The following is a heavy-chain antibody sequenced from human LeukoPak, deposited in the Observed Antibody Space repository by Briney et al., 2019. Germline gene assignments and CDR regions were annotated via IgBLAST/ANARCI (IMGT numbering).Heavy chain of an antibody. V-gene: IGHV4-34*01. CDR1: GGSFSGYY. CDR2: TAHSGST. CDR3: ARGGVVVPAAIEHNWFDP. D-gene: IGHD2-2*01. J-gene: IGHJ5*02. Sequence: SETLSLTCAVYGGSFSGYYWSWIRQPPGRGLEWIGETAHSGSTKYNPSLKSRVTISVDASKNQFSLKLTSVTAADTAVYYCARGGVVVPAAIEHNWFDPWGQGTLVTVSS.